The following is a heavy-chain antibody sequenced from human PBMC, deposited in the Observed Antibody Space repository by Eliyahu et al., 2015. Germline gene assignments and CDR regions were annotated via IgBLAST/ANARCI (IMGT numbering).Heavy chain of an antibody. CDR1: GFTFXXSG. CDR3: ARDKRSLITIFGVVTANWFDP. CDR2: INSDGSST. J-gene: IGHJ5*02. V-gene: IGHV3-74*01. Sequence: EVQLVESGGGLVQPGGSLRLSCAAXGFTFXXSGMPWSRQAPGKGLVWVSRINSDGSSTSYADSVKGRFTISRDNAKNTLYLQMNSLRAEDTAVYYCARDKRSLITIFGVVTANWFDPWGQGTLVTVSS. D-gene: IGHD3-3*01.